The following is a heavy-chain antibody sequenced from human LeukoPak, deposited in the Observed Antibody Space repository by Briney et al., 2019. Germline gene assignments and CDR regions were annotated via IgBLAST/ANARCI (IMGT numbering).Heavy chain of an antibody. CDR3: ARGGVVPAAYFDY. V-gene: IGHV1-18*01. CDR1: GFTFTNYD. Sequence: GASVKVSCKATGFTFTNYDINWVRQATGQGLEWMGWMNPINGNTNYAQKLQGRVTMTTDTSTSTAYMELRSLRSDDTAVYYCARGGVVPAAYFDYWGQGTLVTVSS. J-gene: IGHJ4*02. CDR2: MNPINGNT. D-gene: IGHD2-2*01.